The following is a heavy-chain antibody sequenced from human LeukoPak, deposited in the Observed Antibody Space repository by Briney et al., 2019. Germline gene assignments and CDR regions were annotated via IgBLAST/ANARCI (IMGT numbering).Heavy chain of an antibody. CDR2: IDSDGGTT. J-gene: IGHJ4*02. Sequence: GGSLRLSCAASAFIFSNYWMHWVRQAPGKGLVWVSRIDSDGGTTTYADSVKGRFTISRDNSKNTLYLQMNSLRAEDTAVYYCAKGKEKVTMIRGISYNFDYWGQGTLVTVSS. CDR1: AFIFSNYW. CDR3: AKGKEKVTMIRGISYNFDY. D-gene: IGHD3-10*01. V-gene: IGHV3-74*01.